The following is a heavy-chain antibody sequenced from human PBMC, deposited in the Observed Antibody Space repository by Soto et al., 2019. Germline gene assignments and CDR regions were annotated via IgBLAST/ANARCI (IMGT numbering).Heavy chain of an antibody. CDR2: ISAHNGNT. CDR1: GYGFTTYG. J-gene: IGHJ4*02. V-gene: IGHV1-18*01. Sequence: QIHLVQSGAEVKKPGASVKVSCKGSGYGFTTYGITWVRQAPGHGLEWMAWISAHNGNTNYAQKLQGRVTVTRDTSTSTAYMELRSLRSADTAVYYCARGRYGDYWGQGALVTVSS. D-gene: IGHD1-1*01. CDR3: ARGRYGDY.